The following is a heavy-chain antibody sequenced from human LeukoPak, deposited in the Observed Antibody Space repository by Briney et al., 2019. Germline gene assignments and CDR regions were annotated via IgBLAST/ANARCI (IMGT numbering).Heavy chain of an antibody. J-gene: IGHJ4*02. CDR2: ISYDGSNK. V-gene: IGHV3-30*19. Sequence: GGSLRLSCAASGFTFSSYGMHWVRQAPGKGLEWVAVISYDGSNKYYADSVKGRFTISRDNSKNTLYLQMNSLRAEDTAVYYCARDQSSGWYGGFDYWGQGTLVTVSS. D-gene: IGHD6-19*01. CDR1: GFTFSSYG. CDR3: ARDQSSGWYGGFDY.